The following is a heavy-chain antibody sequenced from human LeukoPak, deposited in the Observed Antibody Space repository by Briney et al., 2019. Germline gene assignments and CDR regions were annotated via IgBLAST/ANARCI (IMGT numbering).Heavy chain of an antibody. CDR3: AKSSDILTGYYSHFEY. V-gene: IGHV3-30*18. J-gene: IGHJ4*02. CDR2: ISYDATNK. Sequence: GGSLRLSCAASGFTFSSYAMHWVRQAPGKGLEWVALISYDATNKYYADSVKGRFTISRDNSKNTLYLQMNSLRAEDTAVYYCAKSSDILTGYYSHFEYWGQGTLVTVSS. CDR1: GFTFSSYA. D-gene: IGHD3-9*01.